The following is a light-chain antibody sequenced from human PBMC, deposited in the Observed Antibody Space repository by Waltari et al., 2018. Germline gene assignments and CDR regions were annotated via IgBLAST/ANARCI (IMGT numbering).Light chain of an antibody. CDR3: CSYAGGGTPRLL. Sequence: LPRPPSVSGSPGRPIPIPCAGPSSDVGNFNVVPWSQQHPGKVPKLIIYEVTQRPSGVSDRFSGSKSGNTASLTISGLQPEDEANYYCCSYAGGGTPRLLFGGGTEVTVL. CDR2: EVT. J-gene: IGLJ2*01. V-gene: IGLV2-23*02. CDR1: SSDVGNFNV.